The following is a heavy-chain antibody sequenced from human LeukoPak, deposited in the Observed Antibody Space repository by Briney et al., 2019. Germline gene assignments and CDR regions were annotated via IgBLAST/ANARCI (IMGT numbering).Heavy chain of an antibody. V-gene: IGHV3-48*03. J-gene: IGHJ6*03. D-gene: IGHD6-19*01. CDR1: GFTFSSYE. CDR3: ASSGWYSRYYYYYYMDV. Sequence: GGSLRLSCAASGFTFSSYEMNWVRQAPGKGLEWVSYISSSGSTIYYADSVKGRFTISRDNAKNSLYLQMNSLRAEDTAVYYCASSGWYSRYYYYYYMDVWGKGTTVTISS. CDR2: ISSSGSTI.